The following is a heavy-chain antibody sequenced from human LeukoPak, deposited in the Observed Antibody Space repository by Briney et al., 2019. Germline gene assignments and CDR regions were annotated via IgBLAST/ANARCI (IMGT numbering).Heavy chain of an antibody. CDR1: GASIRSGDYY. Sequence: PTETLSLTCTVSGASIRSGDYYWSWIRQPPGKGLEWIGYIYYSGSTYYNPSLKSRVTISVDTSKNQFSLKLSSVTAADTAVYYCATGSYFDYWGQGTLVTVSS. V-gene: IGHV4-30-4*01. CDR2: IYYSGST. D-gene: IGHD3-10*01. J-gene: IGHJ4*02. CDR3: ATGSYFDY.